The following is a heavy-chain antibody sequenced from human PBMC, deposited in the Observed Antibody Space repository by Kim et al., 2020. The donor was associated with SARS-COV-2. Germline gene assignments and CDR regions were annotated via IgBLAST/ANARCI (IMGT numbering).Heavy chain of an antibody. V-gene: IGHV3-48*02. J-gene: IGHJ4*02. CDR2: SYST. CDR3: ARDPHSLDY. Sequence: SYSTYYADSGKGRFTISRDNAKNSLYLEMTNLRDEDTALYYCARDPHSLDYWGQGTLVTVSS.